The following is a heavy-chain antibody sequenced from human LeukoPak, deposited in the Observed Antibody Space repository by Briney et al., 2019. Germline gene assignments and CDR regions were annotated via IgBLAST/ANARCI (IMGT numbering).Heavy chain of an antibody. CDR1: GYNFTSYW. Sequence: GESLKLSCKGSGYNFTSYWITWVRQMPGNGLEWMGRIDPSDCYTSYSASFQGHVTISADESISTAYLQWSSLKASYTAMYYCARHDRGRAFDIWGQGTMVTVSS. V-gene: IGHV5-10-1*01. D-gene: IGHD1-1*01. J-gene: IGHJ3*02. CDR2: IDPSDCYT. CDR3: ARHDRGRAFDI.